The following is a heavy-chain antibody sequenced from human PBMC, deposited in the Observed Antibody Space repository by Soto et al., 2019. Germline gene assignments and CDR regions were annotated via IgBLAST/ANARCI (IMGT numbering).Heavy chain of an antibody. D-gene: IGHD4-4*01. CDR1: CGSFSGYY. Sequence: SETLSLTCAVYCGSFSGYYWCCIRQPPGRELEWIGEINHSGSTNYNPSLNSRATISVHTSKYLFSLKLSSVTAADTVVYYCAREPKPPDYRNAGWFYPWGQGTLVTVSS. V-gene: IGHV4-34*01. CDR3: AREPKPPDYRNAGWFYP. J-gene: IGHJ5*02. CDR2: INHSGST.